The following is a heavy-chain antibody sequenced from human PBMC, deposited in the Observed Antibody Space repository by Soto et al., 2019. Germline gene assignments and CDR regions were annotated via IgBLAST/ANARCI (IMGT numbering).Heavy chain of an antibody. V-gene: IGHV3-21*01. CDR1: GFTFSSYS. J-gene: IGHJ3*02. CDR2: ISSSSSYI. Sequence: GGSLRLSCAASGFTFSSYSMNWVRQAPGKGLEWVSSISSSSSYIYYADSVKGRFTISRDNAKNSLYLQMNSLRAEDTAVYYCARVGGGYQLLHAFDIWGQGTMVTVSS. D-gene: IGHD2-2*01. CDR3: ARVGGGYQLLHAFDI.